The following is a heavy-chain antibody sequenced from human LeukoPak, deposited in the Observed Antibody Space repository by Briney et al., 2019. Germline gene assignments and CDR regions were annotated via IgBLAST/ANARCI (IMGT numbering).Heavy chain of an antibody. V-gene: IGHV1-18*01. CDR3: ARDQVITMVRGVPTSPYYYYGMDV. J-gene: IGHJ6*02. CDR2: ISAYNGNT. CDR1: GYTFTSYG. Sequence: ASVKVSCKASGYTFTSYGISWVRQAPGQGLEWMGWISAYNGNTNYAQELQGRVTMTTDTSTSTAYMELRSLRSDDTAVYYCARDQVITMVRGVPTSPYYYYGMDVWGQGTTVTVSS. D-gene: IGHD3-10*01.